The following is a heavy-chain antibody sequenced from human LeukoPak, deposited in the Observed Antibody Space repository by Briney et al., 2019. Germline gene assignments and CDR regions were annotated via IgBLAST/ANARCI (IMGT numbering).Heavy chain of an antibody. CDR2: MYNSGST. D-gene: IGHD1-26*01. Sequence: NPSETLSLTCTVSGGSISTYYWSWIRQPPGKGLEWIGYMYNSGSTNYNPSLKSRVTISIDTSKNQVSLRLSSVTAADTAVYYCARQGSRGRSFDVWGQGTMVTVSS. V-gene: IGHV4-59*08. CDR1: GGSISTYY. CDR3: ARQGSRGRSFDV. J-gene: IGHJ3*01.